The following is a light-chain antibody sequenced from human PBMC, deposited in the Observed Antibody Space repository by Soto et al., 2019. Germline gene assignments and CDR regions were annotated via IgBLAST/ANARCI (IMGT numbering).Light chain of an antibody. CDR2: GAS. CDR3: QQYINWLLT. V-gene: IGKV3-15*01. J-gene: IGKJ4*01. Sequence: EVLMTQSPATLSLSPGKRATLSCRASQSFSNNLAWYQHKPSQAPRLLIYGASTRAPGVPARFSGNGSGTEFTLTISSLQSEDFAVYFCQQYINWLLTFGGGTKVEIK. CDR1: QSFSNN.